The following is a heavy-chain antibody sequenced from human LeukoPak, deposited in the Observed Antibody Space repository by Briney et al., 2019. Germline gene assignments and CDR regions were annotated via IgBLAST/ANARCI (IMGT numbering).Heavy chain of an antibody. D-gene: IGHD4-17*01. CDR1: GFTVSSNY. CDR3: ARDADYGLYYYGMDV. J-gene: IGHJ6*02. CDR2: IKQDGSEK. Sequence: GGSLRLSCVASGFTVSSNYMSWVRQAPGKGLEWVANIKQDGSEKYYVDSVKGRFTISRDNAENSLYLQMNSLRAEDTAVYYCARDADYGLYYYGMDVWGQGTTVTVSS. V-gene: IGHV3-7*03.